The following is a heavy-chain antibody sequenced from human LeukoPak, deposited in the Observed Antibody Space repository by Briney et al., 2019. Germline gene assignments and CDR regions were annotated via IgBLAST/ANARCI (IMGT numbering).Heavy chain of an antibody. Sequence: GGSLRLSCGVSGITLSNYGMSWVRQAPGKGLQWVAGLSGSAGGTNYADSVKGRSTISRDNSKNTLFLQMDRLRVDDTAVYFCAKRGVVIRVILVGFHKEANYFDSWGQGALVTVSS. J-gene: IGHJ4*02. D-gene: IGHD3-22*01. CDR3: AKRGVVIRVILVGFHKEANYFDS. V-gene: IGHV3-23*01. CDR1: GITLSNYG. CDR2: LSGSAGGT.